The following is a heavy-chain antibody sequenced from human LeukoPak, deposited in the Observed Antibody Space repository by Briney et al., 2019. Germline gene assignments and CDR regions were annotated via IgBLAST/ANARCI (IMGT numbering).Heavy chain of an antibody. Sequence: GGSLRLSCAASGFTFSSYWMTWVRQAPGKGLEWVGRIKDKSDGETTDYAAPVRGRFTISRDDSKNTLYLQMNSLKTEDTAVYYCSGGFGYWGQGTLVTASS. V-gene: IGHV3-15*05. CDR3: SGGFGY. D-gene: IGHD3-10*01. CDR2: IKDKSDGETT. CDR1: GFTFSSYW. J-gene: IGHJ4*02.